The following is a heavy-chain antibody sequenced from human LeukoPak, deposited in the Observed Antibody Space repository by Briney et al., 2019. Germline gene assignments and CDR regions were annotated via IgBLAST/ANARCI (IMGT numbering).Heavy chain of an antibody. CDR2: IYYSGST. CDR1: GGSISSSSYY. D-gene: IGHD6-13*01. Sequence: PSETLSLTCTVSGGSISSSSYYWGWIRQPPGKGLEWIGSIYYSGSTYYNPSLKSRVTISVDTSKNQFSLKLSSVTPEDTAVYYCARGPQLVGYHYIDVWGKGTTVTVSS. V-gene: IGHV4-39*01. J-gene: IGHJ6*03. CDR3: ARGPQLVGYHYIDV.